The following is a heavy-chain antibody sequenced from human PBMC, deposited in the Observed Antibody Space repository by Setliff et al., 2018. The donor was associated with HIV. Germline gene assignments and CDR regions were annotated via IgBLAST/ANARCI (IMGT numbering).Heavy chain of an antibody. V-gene: IGHV4-39*01. J-gene: IGHJ3*02. Sequence: PSETLSLTCAVSGGSITSNNHYWGWTRQPPGKGLEWIGTIYYSGTTYYNPSLKSRVTISVDPSKNQFSLKLTSVTAADTAVYYCASDYSSRHDAFDIWGQGTVVTVSS. CDR1: GGSITSNNHY. CDR3: ASDYSSRHDAFDI. CDR2: IYYSGTT. D-gene: IGHD6-13*01.